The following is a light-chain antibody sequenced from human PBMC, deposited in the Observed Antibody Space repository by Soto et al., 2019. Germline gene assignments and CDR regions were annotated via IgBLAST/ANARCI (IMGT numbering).Light chain of an antibody. V-gene: IGKV1-8*01. CDR1: QGISSN. CDR2: SAS. Sequence: AIRMTQSPSSLSASTGDRVTITCRASQGISSNLDWYQQKPGNAPDLLIYSASTLQSRVPSRFNGSGSGTDFTLTISCLQPEDFATYYCQQYYSNPRTFGHGTKVEIK. CDR3: QQYYSNPRT. J-gene: IGKJ1*01.